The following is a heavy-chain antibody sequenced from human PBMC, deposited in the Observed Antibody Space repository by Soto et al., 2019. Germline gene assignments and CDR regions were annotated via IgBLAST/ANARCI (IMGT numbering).Heavy chain of an antibody. CDR2: IIPILGTP. J-gene: IGHJ4*02. CDR3: AILGVDGDS. V-gene: IGHV1-69*14. Sequence: QVQLVQSGAEVQKPGSSVNVSCKASGDTPSTYAISWVRQAPGQGLEWMGGIIPILGTPNYAQRFQGKTTIPAETSTRTTYMELNSVTSDDTARVYCAILGVDGDSWGQGTLVMVSS. CDR1: GDTPSTYA. D-gene: IGHD3-16*01.